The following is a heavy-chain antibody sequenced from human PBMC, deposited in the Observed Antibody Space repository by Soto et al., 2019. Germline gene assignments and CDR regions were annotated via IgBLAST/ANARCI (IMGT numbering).Heavy chain of an antibody. CDR2: ICKSSSLI. CDR1: GFIFSSFT. CDR3: VRGDDRVD. J-gene: IGHJ4*02. V-gene: IGHV3-21*01. Sequence: EVQLVESGGGLVKPGGSLRLSCVGSGFIFSSFTMTWVRQAPGMGLQYLASICKSSSLIYYADSVRGRFIISRDNSKDSVFLQMYSLRAEDTAMYYCVRGDDRVDWGQGTLVTVSS. D-gene: IGHD1-1*01.